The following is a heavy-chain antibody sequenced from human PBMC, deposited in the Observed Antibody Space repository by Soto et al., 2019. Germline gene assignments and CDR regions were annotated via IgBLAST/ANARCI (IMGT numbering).Heavy chain of an antibody. CDR3: AKDLREMATIRPDY. D-gene: IGHD5-12*01. V-gene: IGHV3-30*18. CDR1: GFTFSSFG. Sequence: QVQLVESGGGVVQPGRSLRLSCAASGFTFSSFGIHWVRQAPGKGLEWVAVISYDGIDKNYADSVKGRFTISRENSKNMVYVQMNSIRAVDTAVYYCAKDLREMATIRPDYWGQGILVTVSS. CDR2: ISYDGIDK. J-gene: IGHJ4*02.